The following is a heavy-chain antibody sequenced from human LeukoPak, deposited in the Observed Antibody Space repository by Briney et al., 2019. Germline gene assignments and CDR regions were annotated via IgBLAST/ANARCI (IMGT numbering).Heavy chain of an antibody. Sequence: AGGSLRLSCAASGFTFSDFYMSWIREAPGKGLECVSHICDSSSYTKYTHSVKGRFTISRDNAKNSLYLQMNSLRAEDTAVYYCASLNYDILTGSYYFDYWGRGTRVTISS. CDR3: ASLNYDILTGSYYFDY. J-gene: IGHJ4*02. V-gene: IGHV3-11*03. D-gene: IGHD3-9*01. CDR1: GFTFSDFY. CDR2: ICDSSSYT.